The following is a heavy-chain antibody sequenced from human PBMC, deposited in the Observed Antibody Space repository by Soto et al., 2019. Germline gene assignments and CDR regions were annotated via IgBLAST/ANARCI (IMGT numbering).Heavy chain of an antibody. Sequence: EVQLVESGGGLVKPGGSLRLSCVASGFTFSGCSMNWVRQAPGKGLEWVSSISRGSDRKYYADSVKGRFAISRDNAKNSLYLQMNNLRAEETAIYYCARDQITPGDDAFDIWGQGTMVTVSS. J-gene: IGHJ3*02. CDR2: ISRGSDRK. D-gene: IGHD2-21*01. V-gene: IGHV3-21*06. CDR3: ARDQITPGDDAFDI. CDR1: GFTFSGCS.